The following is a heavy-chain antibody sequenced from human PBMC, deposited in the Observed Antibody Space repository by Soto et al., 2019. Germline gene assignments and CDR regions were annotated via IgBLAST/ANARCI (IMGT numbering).Heavy chain of an antibody. J-gene: IGHJ4*02. D-gene: IGHD5-12*01. V-gene: IGHV4-59*08. CDR1: GGSISSYY. CDR2: IYYSGST. Sequence: QVQLQESGPGLVKPSETLSLTCTVSGGSISSYYWSWIRQPPGKGLEWIGDIYYSGSTNYNPSLKSRVNISVDTSKNQISLKLSSVTAADTAVYYCASLVAANSFWGQGTLVTVSS. CDR3: ASLVAANSF.